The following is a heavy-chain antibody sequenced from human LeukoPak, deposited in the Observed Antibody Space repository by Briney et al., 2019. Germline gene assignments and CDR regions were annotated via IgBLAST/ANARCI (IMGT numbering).Heavy chain of an antibody. Sequence: PGGSLRLSCAASGFTFSSYEMNWVRQAPGKGLEWVSYISSSGSTIYYADSVKGRFTISRDNSKNTLYLQMNSLRAEDTAVYYCARFTMVRGVNYFDYWGQGTLVTVSS. CDR1: GFTFSSYE. V-gene: IGHV3-48*03. CDR2: ISSSGSTI. J-gene: IGHJ4*02. D-gene: IGHD3-10*01. CDR3: ARFTMVRGVNYFDY.